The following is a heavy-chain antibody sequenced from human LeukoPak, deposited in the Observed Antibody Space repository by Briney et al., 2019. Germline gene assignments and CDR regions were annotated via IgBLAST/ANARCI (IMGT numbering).Heavy chain of an antibody. CDR3: ARGLPGYYDSSGYEDWFDP. J-gene: IGHJ5*02. CDR2: IGCDGSHK. CDR1: GFTFSSYG. Sequence: PGRSLRLSCAASGFTFSSYGIHWVRQSTGRGLECVAVIGCDGSHKYYADSVKGRFTISGDNSKNTLYLQINSLRAEDTAVYYCARGLPGYYDSSGYEDWFDPWGQETLVTVSS. V-gene: IGHV3-33*01. D-gene: IGHD3-22*01.